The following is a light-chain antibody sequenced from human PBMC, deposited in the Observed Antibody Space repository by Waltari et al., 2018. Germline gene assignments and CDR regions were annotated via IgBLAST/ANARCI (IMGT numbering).Light chain of an antibody. CDR2: DVS. J-gene: IGLJ3*02. CDR3: SACTTTSTPLV. CDR1: TSAIGAYDY. V-gene: IGLV2-14*03. Sequence: QSALTQPASVSGSLGQSVTIPCTGSTSAIGAYDYVSWYQQHPGKTPKLLIYDVSSRPSGVSTRFSGSKFGNTASLTISGLQSEDEGDYYCSACTTTSTPLVFGGGTKVTVL.